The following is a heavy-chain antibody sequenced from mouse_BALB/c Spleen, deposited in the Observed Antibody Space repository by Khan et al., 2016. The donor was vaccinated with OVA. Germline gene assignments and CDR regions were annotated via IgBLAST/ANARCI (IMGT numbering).Heavy chain of an antibody. CDR1: GFTFSDYG. CDR3: ARGGGTAPCAY. CDR2: ISDLAYTI. D-gene: IGHD1-2*01. Sequence: EVELVESGGGLVQPGGSRKLSCAASGFTFSDYGMAWVRQAPGKGPEWVAFISDLAYTIYYADTVTGRFTISRENAKNTLYLDMSSMRSEETAIYYCARGGGTAPCAYWGLGTLVTVSA. V-gene: IGHV5-15*02. J-gene: IGHJ3*01.